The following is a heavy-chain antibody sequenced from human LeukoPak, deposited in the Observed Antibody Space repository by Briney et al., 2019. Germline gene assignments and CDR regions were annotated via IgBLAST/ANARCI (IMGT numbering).Heavy chain of an antibody. Sequence: PSETLSLTCTVSGGSISSSSYYWGWIRQPPGKGLEWIGSIYYSGSTYYNPSLKSRVTISVDTSKNQFSLKLSSVTAADTAVYYCARGPPMYSSGRKYDPWGQGTLVTVSS. V-gene: IGHV4-39*07. CDR1: GGSISSSSYY. J-gene: IGHJ5*02. CDR2: IYYSGST. D-gene: IGHD6-19*01. CDR3: ARGPPMYSSGRKYDP.